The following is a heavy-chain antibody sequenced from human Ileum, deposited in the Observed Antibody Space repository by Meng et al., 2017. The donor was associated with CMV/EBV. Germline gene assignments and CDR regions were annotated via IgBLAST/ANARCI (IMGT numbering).Heavy chain of an antibody. D-gene: IGHD3-10*01. Sequence: GGSLRLSCAASGFSFNTYTMSWVRLAPGEGLQWVSSISLNSSDIFYAHSVKGRFTISRDNAKNSLYLQMNGLRADDTATYYCARHRLGSSYNSFDYCGQGTLVTVSS. CDR2: ISLNSSDI. CDR3: ARHRLGSSYNSFDY. CDR1: GFSFNTYT. J-gene: IGHJ4*02. V-gene: IGHV3-21*01.